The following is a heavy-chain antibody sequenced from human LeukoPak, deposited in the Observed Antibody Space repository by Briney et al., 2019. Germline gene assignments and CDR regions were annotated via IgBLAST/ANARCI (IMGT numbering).Heavy chain of an antibody. CDR2: ISWNSGSI. V-gene: IGHV3-9*01. D-gene: IGHD6-13*01. J-gene: IGHJ4*02. CDR3: VRDIVPYSSNWYYFDY. Sequence: RPGRSLRLSCAASGFTFDDYAMHWVRQAPGKGLEWVSGISWNSGSIGYADSVKGRFTISRDNAKNSLYLQMNSLRAEDTAVYYCVRDIVPYSSNWYYFDYWGQGTLVTVSS. CDR1: GFTFDDYA.